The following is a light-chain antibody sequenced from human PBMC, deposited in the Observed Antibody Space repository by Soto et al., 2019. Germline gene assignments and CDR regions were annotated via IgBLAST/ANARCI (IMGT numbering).Light chain of an antibody. CDR1: QGISTW. Sequence: DIPMTQSPYTLSASVGDRGTITCRASQGISTWLAWYQQKPGTAPKLLIYDASSLESGVPSRFSGSGSGTEFTLTISSLQPDDYATYYCQQYSSYSRTFGQGTKVEIK. CDR2: DAS. V-gene: IGKV1-5*01. CDR3: QQYSSYSRT. J-gene: IGKJ1*01.